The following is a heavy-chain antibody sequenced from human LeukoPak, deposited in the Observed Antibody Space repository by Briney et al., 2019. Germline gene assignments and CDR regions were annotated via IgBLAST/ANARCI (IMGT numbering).Heavy chain of an antibody. Sequence: SETLSFTCAVYGGSFSGYYWSWIRQPPGKGLEWIGEINHSGSTNYNPSLKSRVTISVDTSKNQFSLKLSSVTAADTAVYYCARRGWYSREFDYWGQGTLVTVSS. V-gene: IGHV4-34*01. CDR2: INHSGST. D-gene: IGHD6-13*01. J-gene: IGHJ4*02. CDR1: GGSFSGYY. CDR3: ARRGWYSREFDY.